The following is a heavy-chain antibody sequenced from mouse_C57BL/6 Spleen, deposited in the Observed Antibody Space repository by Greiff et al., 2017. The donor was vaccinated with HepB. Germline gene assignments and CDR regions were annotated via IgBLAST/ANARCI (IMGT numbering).Heavy chain of an antibody. Sequence: VQLQQSGPELVKPGASVKISCKASGYAFSSSWMNWVKQRPGKCLEWIGRIYPGDGDTNYNGKFKGKATLTADKSSSTAYMQLSSLTSEDSAVYFCARAPLSGSYFDYWGQGTTLTVSS. CDR3: ARAPLSGSYFDY. D-gene: IGHD2-3*01. J-gene: IGHJ2*01. V-gene: IGHV1-82*01. CDR2: IYPGDGDT. CDR1: GYAFSSSW.